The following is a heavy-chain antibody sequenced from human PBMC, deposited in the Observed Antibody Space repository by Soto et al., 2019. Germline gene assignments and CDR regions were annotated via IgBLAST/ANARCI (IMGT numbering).Heavy chain of an antibody. V-gene: IGHV4-34*01. D-gene: IGHD2-2*01. Sequence: SETLSLTCAVYGGSFSGYYWSWIRQPPGKGLEWIGEINHSGSTNYNPSLKSRVTISVDTSKNQFSLKLSSVTAADMAVYYCARGARDIVVVPAAPGWFDPWGQGTLVTVSS. J-gene: IGHJ5*02. CDR2: INHSGST. CDR3: ARGARDIVVVPAAPGWFDP. CDR1: GGSFSGYY.